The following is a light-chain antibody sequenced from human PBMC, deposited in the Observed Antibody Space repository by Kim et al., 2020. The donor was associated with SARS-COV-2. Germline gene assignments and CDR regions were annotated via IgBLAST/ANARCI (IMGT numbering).Light chain of an antibody. CDR2: VNSDGSH. V-gene: IGLV4-69*01. Sequence: ASVNRTCTLGRGRSKYAVAWHQQRAETGPRFLMKVNSDGSHDRGDGLPVRFSGSASGAERYLTISSVQSEDEADYYCQAWGPGIRVFGGGTQLTVL. CDR1: RGRSKYA. J-gene: IGLJ3*02. CDR3: QAWGPGIRV.